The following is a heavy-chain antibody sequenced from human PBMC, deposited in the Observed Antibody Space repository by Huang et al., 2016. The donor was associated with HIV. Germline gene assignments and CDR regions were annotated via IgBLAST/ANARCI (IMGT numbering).Heavy chain of an antibody. Sequence: EVQLVESGGGLVQPGGSLRLSCAASGFTFRTHWMHWVRQAPGKGLEWGARINSDVRDTSHADSVKGRFTISRDNAQNTVHLHMNSLRAEDTAVYFCAKNPSITAVDSDYYYYYMDVWGKGTTVTVS. V-gene: IGHV3-74*01. CDR3: AKNPSITAVDSDYYYYYMDV. CDR1: GFTFRTHW. J-gene: IGHJ6*03. CDR2: INSDVRDT. D-gene: IGHD6-13*01.